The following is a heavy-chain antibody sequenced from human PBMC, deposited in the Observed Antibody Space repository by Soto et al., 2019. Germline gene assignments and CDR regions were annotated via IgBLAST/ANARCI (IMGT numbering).Heavy chain of an antibody. V-gene: IGHV4-4*02. CDR2: IYHTGST. CDR1: GGSISSSNW. D-gene: IGHD1-26*01. Sequence: KTSETLSLTCAVSGGSISSSNWWTWVRQSPGKGLEWIGEIYHTGSTNYNPSLKSRVTISVDESKDQFSLNLSSVTAADTAIYYCARAYVGSLDPWGQGILVTVSS. J-gene: IGHJ5*02. CDR3: ARAYVGSLDP.